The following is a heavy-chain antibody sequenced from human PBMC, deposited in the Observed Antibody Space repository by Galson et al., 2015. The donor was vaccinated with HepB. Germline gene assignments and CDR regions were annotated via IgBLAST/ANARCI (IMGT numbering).Heavy chain of an antibody. Sequence: SLRLSCAASGFTFSSYSMNWVRQAPGKGLEWVSSISSSSSYIYYADSVKGRFTISRDNAKNSLYLQMNSLRAEDTAVYYCARANRGWLQLNAFDIWGQGTMVTVSS. V-gene: IGHV3-21*01. D-gene: IGHD5-24*01. CDR1: GFTFSSYS. CDR3: ARANRGWLQLNAFDI. J-gene: IGHJ3*02. CDR2: ISSSSSYI.